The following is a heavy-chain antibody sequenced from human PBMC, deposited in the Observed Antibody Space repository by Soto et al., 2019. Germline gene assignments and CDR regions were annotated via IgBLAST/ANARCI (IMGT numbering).Heavy chain of an antibody. CDR3: ARGSVVADTLFDY. D-gene: IGHD2-15*01. V-gene: IGHV4-31*01. CDR2: IYYSGST. CDR1: GGSISSGGYY. J-gene: IGHJ4*02. Sequence: QVQLQESGPGLVKPSQTLSLTCTVSGGSISSGGYYWSWIRQHPGKGLEWIGYIYYSGSTYYNPSLKRLVTISVHTSKMKFSLKLSSVTAADTAVYCCARGSVVADTLFDYWGQVTLVTFSS.